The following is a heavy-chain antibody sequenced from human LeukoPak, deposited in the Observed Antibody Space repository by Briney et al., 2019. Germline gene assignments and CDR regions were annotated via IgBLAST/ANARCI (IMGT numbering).Heavy chain of an antibody. CDR3: ARGIVGATHTPPYYYYYMDV. CDR1: SGCFSGYY. Sequence: SETLSLTCAVYSGCFSGYYWSWIRQPPGKGLEWIAEINHSGSSNYNPSLRSRVIISVDTSKNQFSLKLSSVTAADTAVYYCARGIVGATHTPPYYYYYMDVWGKGTTVTVSS. D-gene: IGHD1-26*01. V-gene: IGHV4-34*01. J-gene: IGHJ6*03. CDR2: INHSGSS.